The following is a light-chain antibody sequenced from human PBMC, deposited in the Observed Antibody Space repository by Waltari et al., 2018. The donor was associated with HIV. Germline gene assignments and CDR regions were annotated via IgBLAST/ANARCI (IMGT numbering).Light chain of an antibody. CDR1: SSDVGGSKY. CDR3: NSYAGSNNWV. J-gene: IGLJ3*02. V-gene: IGLV2-8*01. Sequence: QSALTQPPSASGSPGQSVTISCTGTSSDVGGSKYVSWYQQHPGKAHKLMSYVVNKRPSGVPDRFSGAKSANPASLTVSGLQADDEADYYCNSYAGSNNWVFGGGTKLTVL. CDR2: VVN.